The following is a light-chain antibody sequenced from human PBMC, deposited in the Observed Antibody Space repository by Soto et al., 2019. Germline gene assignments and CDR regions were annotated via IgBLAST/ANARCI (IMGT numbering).Light chain of an antibody. CDR1: QSFRGL. CDR2: DTS. V-gene: IGKV3-15*01. Sequence: EVVLTQSPVTLSLSPGERATLSCRASQSFRGLLAWYQQKPGQAPRLLIYDTSTRATGVPARFSGSRSGTEFTLTINSLQSEDFAVYYCQRYNNWPLTFGGGTKVDIK. CDR3: QRYNNWPLT. J-gene: IGKJ4*01.